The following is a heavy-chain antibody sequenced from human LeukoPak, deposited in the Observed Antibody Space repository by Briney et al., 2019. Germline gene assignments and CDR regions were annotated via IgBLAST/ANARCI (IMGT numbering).Heavy chain of an antibody. CDR3: ASLYGSGSYFTYYYYYYMDV. V-gene: IGHV4-59*05. J-gene: IGHJ6*03. CDR1: GGSISSYY. CDR2: IYYSGST. D-gene: IGHD3-10*01. Sequence: SETLSLTCTVSGGSISSYYWSWIRQPAGKGLEWIGSIYYSGSTYYNPSLKSRVTISVDTSKNQFSLKLSSVTAADTAVYYCASLYGSGSYFTYYYYYYMDVWGKGTTVTISS.